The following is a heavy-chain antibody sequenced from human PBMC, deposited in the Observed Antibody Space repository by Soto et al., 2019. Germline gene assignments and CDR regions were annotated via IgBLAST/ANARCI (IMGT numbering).Heavy chain of an antibody. CDR2: IIPIFGTA. D-gene: IGHD2-8*01. CDR1: GGTFSSYA. Sequence: ASVKVSCKASGGTFSSYAISWVRQAPGQGLEWMGGIIPIFGTANYAQKFQGRVTITADESTSTAYMELSSLRSEDTAVYYCARDASSCTNGVCYTYWGQGTLVTVSS. CDR3: ARDASSCTNGVCYTY. V-gene: IGHV1-69*13. J-gene: IGHJ4*02.